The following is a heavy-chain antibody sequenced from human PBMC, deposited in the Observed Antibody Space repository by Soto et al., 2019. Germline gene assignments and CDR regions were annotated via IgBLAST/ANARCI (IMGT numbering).Heavy chain of an antibody. D-gene: IGHD6-19*01. CDR1: GSSISRYF. CDR2: ISTSGTS. J-gene: IGHJ5*02. Sequence: ETLSLTFTVSGSSISRYFSTWIRQPAGKGLDWIGRISTSGTSNYNPSLKSRVTMPVDTSKNHFSLNLSSVTAADTAVYYCAREAGPDRWFDPWGQGTLVTVSS. V-gene: IGHV4-4*07. CDR3: AREAGPDRWFDP.